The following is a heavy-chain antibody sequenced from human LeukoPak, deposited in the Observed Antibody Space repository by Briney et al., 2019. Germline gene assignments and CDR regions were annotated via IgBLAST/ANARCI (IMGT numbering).Heavy chain of an antibody. CDR1: GGSFSGYY. CDR3: ARHAGVYSSSYFDY. D-gene: IGHD6-13*01. Sequence: PSETLSLTCAVYGGSFSGYYWSWIRQPPGKGLEWIGEINHSGSTNYNPSLKSRVTISVDTSKNQFSLKLSSVTAADTAVYYCARHAGVYSSSYFDYWGQGTLVTVSS. J-gene: IGHJ4*02. V-gene: IGHV4-34*01. CDR2: INHSGST.